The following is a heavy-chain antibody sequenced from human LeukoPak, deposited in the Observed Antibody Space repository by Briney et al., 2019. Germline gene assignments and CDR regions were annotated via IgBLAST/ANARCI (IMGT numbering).Heavy chain of an antibody. V-gene: IGHV3-11*01. CDR1: GFTFSDYY. D-gene: IGHD3-10*01. CDR3: ARVVMVRGVKPNWFDP. CDR2: ISSSGSTI. J-gene: IGHJ5*02. Sequence: GGSLRLSCAASGFTFSDYYMSWIRQAPGKGLEWVSYISSSGSTIYYADSVKGRFTISRDNAKNSLYLQMNGLRAEDTAVYYCARVVMVRGVKPNWFDPWGQGTLVTVSS.